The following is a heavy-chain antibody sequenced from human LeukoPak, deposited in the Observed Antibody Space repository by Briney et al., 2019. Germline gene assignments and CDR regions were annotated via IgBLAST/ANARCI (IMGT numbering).Heavy chain of an antibody. V-gene: IGHV3-21*01. CDR3: ARDIVGAAAQTDY. Sequence: PGGSLRLSCAASGFTFSSYSMNWVRQAPGKGLEWVSSISSSSSYIYYADSVKGRFTISRDNAKNSLYLQMNSLRAEDTAVYYCARDIVGAAAQTDYWGQGTLVTVSS. J-gene: IGHJ4*02. CDR1: GFTFSSYS. D-gene: IGHD6-13*01. CDR2: ISSSSSYI.